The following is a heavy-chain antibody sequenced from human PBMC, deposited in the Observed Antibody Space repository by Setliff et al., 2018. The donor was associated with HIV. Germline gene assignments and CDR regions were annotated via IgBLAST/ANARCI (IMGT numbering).Heavy chain of an antibody. V-gene: IGHV4-39*07. CDR3: ATWEGSFDY. J-gene: IGHJ4*02. D-gene: IGHD1-26*01. Sequence: SETLSLTCTVFGDSITTNNYYWAWIRQPPGKGLEYIASVFHSGSTYYNPSLTGRFDISVDTSKNQFSLKLSSVTAADTAVYYCATWEGSFDYWGQGTLVTVSS. CDR1: GDSITTNNYY. CDR2: VFHSGST.